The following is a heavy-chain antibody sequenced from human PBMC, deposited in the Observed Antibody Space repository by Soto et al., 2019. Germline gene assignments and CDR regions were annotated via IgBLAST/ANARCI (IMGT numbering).Heavy chain of an antibody. D-gene: IGHD2-21*02. Sequence: SVKVSYKASGGTFSSYAISWVRQAPGQGLEWMGGIIPIFGTANYAQKFQGRVTITADESTSTAYMELSSLRSEDTAVYYCARAFVVTAIQDYFDYWGQGTLVTVSS. J-gene: IGHJ4*02. CDR1: GGTFSSYA. CDR3: ARAFVVTAIQDYFDY. CDR2: IIPIFGTA. V-gene: IGHV1-69*13.